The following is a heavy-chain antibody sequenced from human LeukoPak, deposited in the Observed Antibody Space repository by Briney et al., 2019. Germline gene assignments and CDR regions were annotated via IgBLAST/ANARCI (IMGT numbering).Heavy chain of an antibody. V-gene: IGHV3-66*03. J-gene: IGHJ4*02. Sequence: GGSLRLSCAASGFTVSSNYMSWVRQAPGKGLEWVSVIYSCGSTYYADSVKGRFTISRDNSKNTLYLQMNSLRAEDTAVYYCARDHYDFWSGYYSRFQDYWGQGTLVTVSS. D-gene: IGHD3-3*01. CDR2: IYSCGST. CDR3: ARDHYDFWSGYYSRFQDY. CDR1: GFTVSSNY.